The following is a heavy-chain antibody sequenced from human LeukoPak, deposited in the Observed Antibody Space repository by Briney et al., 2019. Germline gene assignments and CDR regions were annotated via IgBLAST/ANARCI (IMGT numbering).Heavy chain of an antibody. CDR2: LDPEDGET. D-gene: IGHD2-2*01. CDR3: ATALYCSSTSCSDVRFDP. J-gene: IGHJ5*02. V-gene: IGHV1-24*01. CDR1: GYTLTELS. Sequence: ASVKVSCKVSGYTLTELSMHWVRQAPGKGLEWMGGLDPEDGETIYAQKFQGRVTMTEDTSTDTAYMELSSLRSEDTAVYYCATALYCSSTSCSDVRFDPWGQGTLVTVSS.